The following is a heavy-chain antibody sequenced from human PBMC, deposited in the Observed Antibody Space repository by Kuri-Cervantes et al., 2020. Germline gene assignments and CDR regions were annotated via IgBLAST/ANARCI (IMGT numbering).Heavy chain of an antibody. D-gene: IGHD3-10*01. CDR1: GYTFTSYY. CDR2: INTNGGST. CDR3: ARIRPVPD. J-gene: IGHJ4*02. V-gene: IGHV1-46*01. Sequence: ASVKVSCKASGYTFTSYYMHWVRQAPGQGLEWMGWINTNGGSTTYAQNFQGRVTITREMSTTTVYMELTSLRSDDTAVYYCARIRPVPDWGQGTLVTVSS.